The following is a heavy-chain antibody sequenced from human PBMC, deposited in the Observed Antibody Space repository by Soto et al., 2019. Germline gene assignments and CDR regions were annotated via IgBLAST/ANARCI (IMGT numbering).Heavy chain of an antibody. V-gene: IGHV3-23*01. CDR3: AKTANGWFSAFDI. J-gene: IGHJ3*02. D-gene: IGHD6-19*01. Sequence: EVQLLESGGGLVQPGGSLRLSCAASGFTFSSYAMSWVRQAPGKGLEWVSAISGSGGTTYYADSVKGRFNLARDNSKNTLYLQMNSLRAEDTAVYYCAKTANGWFSAFDIWGQGTMVTVSS. CDR1: GFTFSSYA. CDR2: ISGSGGTT.